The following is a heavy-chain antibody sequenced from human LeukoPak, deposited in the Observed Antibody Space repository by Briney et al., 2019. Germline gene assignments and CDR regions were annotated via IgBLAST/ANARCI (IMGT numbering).Heavy chain of an antibody. CDR1: GGSFSGYY. CDR3: ARGRQQGCCSGGSCSSNLFYY. CDR2: INHSGST. V-gene: IGHV4-34*01. D-gene: IGHD2-15*01. J-gene: IGHJ4*02. Sequence: SETLSLTCAVYGGSFSGYYWSWIRQPPGKGLEWIGEINHSGSTNYNPSLKSRVTISVDTSKNQFSLKLSSVTAADTAVYYCARGRQQGCCSGGSCSSNLFYYWGQGTLVTVSS.